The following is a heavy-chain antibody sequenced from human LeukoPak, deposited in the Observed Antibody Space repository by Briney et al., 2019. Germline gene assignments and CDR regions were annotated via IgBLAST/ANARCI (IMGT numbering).Heavy chain of an antibody. Sequence: ASETLSLTCAVSGYSISSGYYWGWIRPPPGKGREWIGNTCHSGSTYYNPSLKSRVTISVDTSKNQFSLQLSSVTAADTAVYYCARLIVGSTNWFDPWGQGTLVTVSS. CDR3: ARLIVGSTNWFDP. V-gene: IGHV4-38-2*01. CDR1: GYSISSGYY. CDR2: TCHSGST. D-gene: IGHD1-26*01. J-gene: IGHJ5*02.